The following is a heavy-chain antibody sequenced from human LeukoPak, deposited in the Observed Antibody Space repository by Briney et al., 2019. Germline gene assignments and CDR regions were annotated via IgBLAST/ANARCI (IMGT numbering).Heavy chain of an antibody. CDR1: GFSFSNAW. V-gene: IGHV3-15*01. CDR2: IKSKTDGGTT. CDR3: TTPPEAGSGSYRIFSY. D-gene: IGHD3-10*01. J-gene: IGHJ4*02. Sequence: GGSLRLSCAASGFSFSNAWMSWVRQAPGQGLDLVGRIKSKTDGGTTDYAAPVKGRFTISRDDSKNTLYLQMNSLKTEDTAVYYCTTPPEAGSGSYRIFSYWGQGALVTVSS.